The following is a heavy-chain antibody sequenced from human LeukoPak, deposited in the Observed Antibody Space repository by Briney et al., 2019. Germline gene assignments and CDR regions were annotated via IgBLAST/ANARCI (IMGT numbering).Heavy chain of an antibody. CDR2: ISGSGGST. CDR1: GFTLSGYA. V-gene: IGHV3-23*01. Sequence: PGGCLRLSPAASGFTLSGYAMSCVSQAPGKGLEWGSAISGSGGSTYYADTARGRFTITRDNSKSTLYLQMNSLRAEDTAVYYCAKPRDCSGGSCYSLAIYYYYGMDVWGQGTTVTVSS. D-gene: IGHD2-15*01. J-gene: IGHJ6*02. CDR3: AKPRDCSGGSCYSLAIYYYYGMDV.